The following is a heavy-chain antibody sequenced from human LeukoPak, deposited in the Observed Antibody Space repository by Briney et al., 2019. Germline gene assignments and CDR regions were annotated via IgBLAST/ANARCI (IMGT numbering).Heavy chain of an antibody. CDR1: GFAFSSYA. J-gene: IGHJ4*02. CDR2: ISYDGITE. Sequence: PGRSLRLSCAASGFAFSSYAMHWVRQAPGKGLEWVAIISYDGITEDYSDSVKGRFTISRDNFKNTLFLQMNSLRAEDTAVYYCARDPLSSSSFDLWGQGTLVTVSS. D-gene: IGHD6-13*01. V-gene: IGHV3-30*04. CDR3: ARDPLSSSSFDL.